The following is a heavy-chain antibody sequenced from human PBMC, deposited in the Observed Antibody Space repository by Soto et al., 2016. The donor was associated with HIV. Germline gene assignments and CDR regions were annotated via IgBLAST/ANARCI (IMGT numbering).Heavy chain of an antibody. J-gene: IGHJ6*03. D-gene: IGHD2-21*02. CDR2: IIPIFGTA. V-gene: IGHV1-69*01. CDR1: GGTFSSYA. CDR3: ARAYCGGDCYSNYYYYMDV. Sequence: QVQLVQSGAEVKKPGSSVKVSCKASGGTFSSYAISWVRQAPGQGLEWMGGIIPIFGTANYAQKFQGRVTITADESTSTAYMELSSLRSEDTAVYYCARAYCGGDCYSNYYYYMDVWGKGTTVTVSS.